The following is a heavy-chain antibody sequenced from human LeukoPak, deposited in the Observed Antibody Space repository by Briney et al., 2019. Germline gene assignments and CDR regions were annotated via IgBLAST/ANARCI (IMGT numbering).Heavy chain of an antibody. D-gene: IGHD6-19*01. V-gene: IGHV4-39*07. CDR1: GGSIGSISSSSYY. J-gene: IGHJ1*01. CDR2: IYYSGST. CDR3: AGGNSGSEYFRH. Sequence: SETLSPTCTVSGGSIGSISSSSYYWGWIRQPPGKGLEWIGSIYYSGSTYYNPTLKSRVTISVDTSKNQFSLRLSSVTAADTAVYSWAGGNSGSEYFRHWGQGTLVTVSS.